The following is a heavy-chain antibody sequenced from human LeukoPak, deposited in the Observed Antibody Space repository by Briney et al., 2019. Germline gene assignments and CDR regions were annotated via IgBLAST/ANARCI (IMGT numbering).Heavy chain of an antibody. CDR2: ISSSSNSI. CDR3: ARDPTMTTFGY. D-gene: IGHD4-17*01. CDR1: RFAFSSYS. Sequence: PGGSLRLSCAASRFAFSSYSMNWVRQAPGTGLEWVSSISSSSNSIHYADSVKGRFTISRDNAKNSLYLQMNSLRAEDTAVYYCARDPTMTTFGYWGQGTMVTVSS. J-gene: IGHJ4*02. V-gene: IGHV3-21*01.